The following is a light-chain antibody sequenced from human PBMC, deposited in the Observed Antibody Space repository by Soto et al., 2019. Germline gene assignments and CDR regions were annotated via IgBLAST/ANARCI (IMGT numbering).Light chain of an antibody. CDR3: CSSAPESTYV. CDR1: SSDVGAYNY. J-gene: IGLJ1*01. CDR2: EVT. V-gene: IGLV2-14*01. Sequence: QSVLTQPASVSGSPGQSITISCTGTSSDVGAYNYVSWYQHHPGKVPKLLIYEVTNRPSGVSNRFSGSTSGNAASLTISALQADDEADYFCCSSAPESTYVFGTGTKVTVL.